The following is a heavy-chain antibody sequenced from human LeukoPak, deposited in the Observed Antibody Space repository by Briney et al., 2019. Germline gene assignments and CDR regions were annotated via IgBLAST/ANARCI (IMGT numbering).Heavy chain of an antibody. Sequence: ASVKVSCKASGGTFSSYAISWVRQAPGQGLEWMGRIIPIFGTANCAQKFQGRVTITADKSTSTAYMELSSLRSEDTAVYYCARDRGRYYGSGSPNWFDPWGQGTLVTVSS. CDR2: IIPIFGTA. J-gene: IGHJ5*02. D-gene: IGHD3-10*01. V-gene: IGHV1-69*06. CDR1: GGTFSSYA. CDR3: ARDRGRYYGSGSPNWFDP.